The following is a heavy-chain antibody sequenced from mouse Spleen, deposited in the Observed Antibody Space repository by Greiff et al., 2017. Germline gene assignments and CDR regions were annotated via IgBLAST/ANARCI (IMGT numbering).Heavy chain of an antibody. J-gene: IGHJ2*01. CDR1: GFTFSSYG. CDR3: ARTSYYLDY. D-gene: IGHD6-1*01. Sequence: EVKVVESGGDLVKPGGSLKLSCAASGFTFSSYGMSWVRQTPDKRLEWVATISSGGSYTYYPDSVKGRFTISRDNAKNTLYLQMSSLKSEDTAMYYCARTSYYLDYWGQGTTLTVSS. CDR2: ISSGGSYT. V-gene: IGHV5-6*01.